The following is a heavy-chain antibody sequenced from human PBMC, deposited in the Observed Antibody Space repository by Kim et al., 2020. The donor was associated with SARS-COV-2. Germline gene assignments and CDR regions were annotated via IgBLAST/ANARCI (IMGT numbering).Heavy chain of an antibody. J-gene: IGHJ4*02. V-gene: IGHV1-69*04. Sequence: PTLDGANYALKFQGRGTITADKSTTTAYMELTNLRSDDTAMYFCSREGFDYWGQGTLVTVSS. CDR3: SREGFDY. CDR2: PTLDGA.